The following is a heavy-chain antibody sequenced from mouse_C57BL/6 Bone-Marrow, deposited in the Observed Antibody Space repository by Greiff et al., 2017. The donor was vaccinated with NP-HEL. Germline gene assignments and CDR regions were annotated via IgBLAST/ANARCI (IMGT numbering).Heavy chain of an antibody. Sequence: VQLKESGPELVKPGASVKISCKASGYSFTGYYMHWVKQSHGNILDWIGYIYPYNGVSSYNQKFKGKATLTVDKSSSTAYMELRSLTSEDSAVYNWARSRGPWEFYFDYWGQGTTLTVSS. J-gene: IGHJ2*01. D-gene: IGHD4-1*01. CDR1: GYSFTGYY. CDR2: IYPYNGVS. CDR3: ARSRGPWEFYFDY. V-gene: IGHV1-31*01.